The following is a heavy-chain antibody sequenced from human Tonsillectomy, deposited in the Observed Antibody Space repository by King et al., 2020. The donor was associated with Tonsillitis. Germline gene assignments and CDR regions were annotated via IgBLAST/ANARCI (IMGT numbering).Heavy chain of an antibody. CDR2: INHSGST. D-gene: IGHD4-17*01. CDR1: GGSFSGYY. CDR3: ARGSDYGDYGDY. V-gene: IGHV4-34*01. Sequence: VQLQQWGAGLLKPSETLSLTCAVYGGSFSGYYWSWIRQPPGKGLEWSGEINHSGSTNYNPSIKSRVTVSVDTSKNQFSLKLSSVTAADTAVYYCARGSDYGDYGDYWGQGTLVTVSS. J-gene: IGHJ4*02.